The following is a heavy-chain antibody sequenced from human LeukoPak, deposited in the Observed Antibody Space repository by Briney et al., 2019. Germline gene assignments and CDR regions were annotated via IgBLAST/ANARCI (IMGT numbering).Heavy chain of an antibody. D-gene: IGHD2-2*01. V-gene: IGHV1/OR15-1*02. J-gene: IGHJ4*02. Sequence: GASVKVSCKASGYTFTGYYMHWVRQAPGQELGWMGRINPNSGGTNYAQKFQGRVTMTRDTSISTAYTELSSLRSEDTATYYCARDYCSSTSCLFDYWGQGTLVTVSS. CDR2: INPNSGGT. CDR3: ARDYCSSTSCLFDY. CDR1: GYTFTGYY.